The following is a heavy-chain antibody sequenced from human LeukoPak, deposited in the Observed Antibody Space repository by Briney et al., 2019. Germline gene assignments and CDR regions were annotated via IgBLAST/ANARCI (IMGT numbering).Heavy chain of an antibody. V-gene: IGHV3-30*04. CDR1: GFTFSSYA. J-gene: IGHJ6*03. D-gene: IGHD1-1*01. CDR2: ISYDGSNK. Sequence: GGSLRLSCAASGFTFSSYAMHWVRQAPGKGLEWVAVISYDGSNKYYADSVKGRFTISRDNSKNTLYLQMNSLRAEDTAVYYCAKDSMEPLTNYYYYYYYMDVWGKGTTVTVSS. CDR3: AKDSMEPLTNYYYYYYYMDV.